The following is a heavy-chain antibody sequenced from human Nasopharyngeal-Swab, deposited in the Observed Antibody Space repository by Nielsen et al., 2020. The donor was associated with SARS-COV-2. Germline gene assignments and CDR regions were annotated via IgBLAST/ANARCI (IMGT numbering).Heavy chain of an antibody. CDR3: SFFLSSGWPWAYYYGMDV. D-gene: IGHD6-19*01. V-gene: IGHV3-9*01. CDR2: ISWNSGSI. CDR1: GFTFDDYA. Sequence: SLKISCAASGFTFDDYAMHWVRQAPGKGLEWVSGISWNSGSIGYADSVKGRFTISRDNAKNSLYLQMNSLRAEDTALYYFSFFLSSGWPWAYYYGMDVWGQGTTVTVSS. J-gene: IGHJ6*02.